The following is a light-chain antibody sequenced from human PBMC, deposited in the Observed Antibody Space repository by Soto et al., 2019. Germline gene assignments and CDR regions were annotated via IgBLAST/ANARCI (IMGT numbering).Light chain of an antibody. J-gene: IGLJ2*01. CDR2: EVT. CDR3: SSYTSTTTPVL. CDR1: STDVGGYSY. V-gene: IGLV2-14*01. Sequence: QSALTQPASVSGSPGQSITISCTGTSTDVGGYSYVSWYQHHPGKAPKLIIYEVTNRPSGISNRFSGSKSGNAASLTISGLQADDEADYYCSSYTSTTTPVLFGGGTKLTVL.